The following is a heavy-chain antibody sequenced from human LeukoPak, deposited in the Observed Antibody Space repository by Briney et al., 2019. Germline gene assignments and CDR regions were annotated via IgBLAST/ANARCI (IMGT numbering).Heavy chain of an antibody. Sequence: SVKVSCKTAGGTFSSYAISWVRQAPGQGLEWMGGIIPIFGTTNYAQKFQDRVTITADKSTSTAYMELSSLRSEDTAVYYCARVVGLTGYSSSWYSGYYYYMDVWGKGTTVTVSS. CDR1: GGTFSSYA. V-gene: IGHV1-69*06. CDR2: IIPIFGTT. D-gene: IGHD6-13*01. J-gene: IGHJ6*03. CDR3: ARVVGLTGYSSSWYSGYYYYMDV.